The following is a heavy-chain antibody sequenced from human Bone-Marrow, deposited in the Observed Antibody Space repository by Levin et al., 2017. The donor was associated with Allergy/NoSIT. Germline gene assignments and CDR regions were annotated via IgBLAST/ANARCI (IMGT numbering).Heavy chain of an antibody. V-gene: IGHV3-23*01. Sequence: GESLKISCKASGFTFSSYVMGWVRQAPGKGLQWLCGISGSGGGTYCADSVKGRFSISRDTSKSTLYLQMDSLREDDTAIYYCSRDRRIWGFKFTTHQYWGRGTQVTVSS. CDR1: GFTFSSYV. CDR3: SRDRRIWGFKFTTHQY. CDR2: ISGSGGGT. J-gene: IGHJ4*02. D-gene: IGHD3-16*01.